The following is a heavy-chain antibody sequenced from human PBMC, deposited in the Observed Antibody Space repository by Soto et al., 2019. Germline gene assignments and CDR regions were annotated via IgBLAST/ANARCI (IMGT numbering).Heavy chain of an antibody. CDR1: GFTFSSYA. CDR3: AKDEEDCSSTSCPTYYDYIWGSSRPGDYYYMDV. J-gene: IGHJ6*03. V-gene: IGHV3-23*01. Sequence: GGSLRLSCAASGFTFSSYAMSWVRQAPGKGLEWVSAISGSGGSTYYADSVKGRFTISRDNSKNTLYLQMNSLRAEDTAVYYCAKDEEDCSSTSCPTYYDYIWGSSRPGDYYYMDVWGKGTTVTVSS. CDR2: ISGSGGST. D-gene: IGHD3-16*01.